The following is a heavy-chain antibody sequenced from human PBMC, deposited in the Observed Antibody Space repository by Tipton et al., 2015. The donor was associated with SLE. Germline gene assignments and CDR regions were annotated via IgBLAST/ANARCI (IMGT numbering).Heavy chain of an antibody. Sequence: TLSLTCTVSGASFSGYYWSWIRQPPGKGLEWIGYLSDIGRTNYKSSLRGRVPFSVDTSRTLLSLKVTSVTAADTAVYYCARQRDRDAFDIGGQGTMVIVSS. CDR2: LSDIGRT. CDR3: ARQRDRDAFDI. V-gene: IGHV4-59*08. CDR1: GASFSGYY. J-gene: IGHJ3*02.